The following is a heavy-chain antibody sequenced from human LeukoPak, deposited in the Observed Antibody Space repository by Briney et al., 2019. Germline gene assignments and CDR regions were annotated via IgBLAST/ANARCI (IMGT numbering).Heavy chain of an antibody. CDR2: ISTSSSYI. V-gene: IGHV3-21*01. J-gene: IGHJ4*02. Sequence: PGGSLRLSCAASGFTFRSYSMNWVRQAPGKGLEWVSSISTSSSYIYYADSVKGRFTISRDNAKNLLYLQMNSLRAEDTAVYHCTRDRSTNSYAECFFDYWGQGTLVTVSS. CDR3: TRDRSTNSYAECFFDY. D-gene: IGHD3-16*01. CDR1: GFTFRSYS.